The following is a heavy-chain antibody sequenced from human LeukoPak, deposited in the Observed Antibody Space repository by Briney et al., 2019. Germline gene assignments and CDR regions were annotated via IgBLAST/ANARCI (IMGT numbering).Heavy chain of an antibody. D-gene: IGHD3-9*01. J-gene: IGHJ4*02. Sequence: GGSLRLSCAASGFTFSSYRMSWVRQAPGKGLEWVANIKQDGSEKYYVDSVKGRFTISRDNAKNSLYLQMNSLRAEDTAGYYCARGGTYYDILTGYYTAWYFDYWGQGTLVTVSS. CDR1: GFTFSSYR. V-gene: IGHV3-7*04. CDR3: ARGGTYYDILTGYYTAWYFDY. CDR2: IKQDGSEK.